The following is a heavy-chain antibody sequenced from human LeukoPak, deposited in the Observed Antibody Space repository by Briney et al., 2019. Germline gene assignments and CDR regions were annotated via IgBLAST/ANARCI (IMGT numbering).Heavy chain of an antibody. CDR2: ISSSGSTI. D-gene: IGHD3-9*01. V-gene: IGHV3-11*01. Sequence: TGGSLRLSCAASGFTFSDYYMSWIRQAPGKGLEWVSYISSSGSTIYYADSVKGRFTISRDNAKNSLYLQMNSLRAEDTAVYYCARDPSPTRYDILTGPPRDFDYWGQGTLVTVSS. J-gene: IGHJ4*02. CDR1: GFTFSDYY. CDR3: ARDPSPTRYDILTGPPRDFDY.